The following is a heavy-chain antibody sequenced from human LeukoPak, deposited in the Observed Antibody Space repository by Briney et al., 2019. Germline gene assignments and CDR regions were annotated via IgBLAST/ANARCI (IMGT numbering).Heavy chain of an antibody. Sequence: GGSLRLSCAASGFTFSNFWLSWVRQAPGKGLEWVANIKQDESEKYYVDSVKGRFTISRDNAKNSLYLQMNSLRAEDTAVYYCARFGISGTMDYWGQGTLVPVSS. CDR3: ARFGISGTMDY. D-gene: IGHD1-20*01. V-gene: IGHV3-7*01. CDR2: IKQDESEK. J-gene: IGHJ4*02. CDR1: GFTFSNFW.